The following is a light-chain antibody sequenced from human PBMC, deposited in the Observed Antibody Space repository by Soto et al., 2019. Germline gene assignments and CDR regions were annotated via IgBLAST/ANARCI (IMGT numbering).Light chain of an antibody. V-gene: IGKV3-20*01. CDR3: QQYGSSPLA. J-gene: IGKJ4*01. Sequence: DTVLTQSPATLSLSPGETATLSCRASQSVSSSYLAWYQQKPGQAPRLLIYGASSRATGIPDRFSGSGSGTDFTLTIGRLEPEDFAVYYCQQYGSSPLAFGGGTKV. CDR2: GAS. CDR1: QSVSSSY.